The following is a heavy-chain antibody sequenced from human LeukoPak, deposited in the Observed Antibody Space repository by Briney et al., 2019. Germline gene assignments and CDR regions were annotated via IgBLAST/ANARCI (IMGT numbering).Heavy chain of an antibody. CDR2: VYYGGTT. D-gene: IGHD3-10*01. Sequence: NTSETLSLTCTVSGGSISDTYWGWLRQPPGKGLEWIGSVYYGGTTYYNPSLKSRITISVDTSKSQFFLKLSSVTAADTAIYYCARHRGPAGPCYWGQGTLVTVSS. J-gene: IGHJ4*02. V-gene: IGHV4-39*01. CDR3: ARHRGPAGPCY. CDR1: GGSISDTY.